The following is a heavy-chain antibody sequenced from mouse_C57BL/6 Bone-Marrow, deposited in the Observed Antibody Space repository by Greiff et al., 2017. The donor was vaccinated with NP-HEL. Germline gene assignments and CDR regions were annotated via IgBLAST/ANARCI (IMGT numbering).Heavy chain of an antibody. CDR1: GFTFSDYG. CDR2: ISNLAYSI. Sequence: EVKVVESGGGLVQPGGSLKLSCAASGFTFSDYGMAWVRQAPRKGPEWVAFISNLAYSIYYADTVTGRFPISRENAKNTLYLEMSSLRSEDTAMYYCASHDYDGGGFAYWGQGTLVTVSA. J-gene: IGHJ3*01. CDR3: ASHDYDGGGFAY. D-gene: IGHD2-4*01. V-gene: IGHV5-15*01.